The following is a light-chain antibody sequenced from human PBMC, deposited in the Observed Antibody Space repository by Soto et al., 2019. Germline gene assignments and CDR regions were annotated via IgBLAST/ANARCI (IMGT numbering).Light chain of an antibody. CDR1: SSNIGSNT. CDR3: AAWDDSLNGPVV. CDR2: SNN. V-gene: IGLV1-44*01. Sequence: QSVLTQPPSASGTPGQRVTISWSGSSSNIGSNTVNWYQQLTGTAPKLLIYSNNQRPSGVPDRFSGSKSGTSASLASSGLQSEDEADYYCAAWDDSLNGPVVFGGGTKLTVL. J-gene: IGLJ2*01.